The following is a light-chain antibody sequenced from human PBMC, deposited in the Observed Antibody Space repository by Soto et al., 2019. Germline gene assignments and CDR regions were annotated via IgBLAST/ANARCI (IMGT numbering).Light chain of an antibody. J-gene: IGKJ4*01. CDR1: QNIGNK. Sequence: IVMTQSQGTLSVSPGERATLSCRASQNIGNKVGWYQQKPGQAPRLLIYGASTRATSIPVRFSGSGSGTEFTLTMTSLQSEDSAVYCCQEYNYWHPITFGGGTKVEIK. V-gene: IGKV3-15*01. CDR3: QEYNYWHPIT. CDR2: GAS.